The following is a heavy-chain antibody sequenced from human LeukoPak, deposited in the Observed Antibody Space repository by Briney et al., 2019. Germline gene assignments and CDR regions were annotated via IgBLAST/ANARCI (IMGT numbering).Heavy chain of an antibody. CDR2: ISSDGSKK. V-gene: IGHV3-30*01. D-gene: IGHD3-22*01. CDR3: ARDPSGSYSPLYFDY. CDR1: GISLRDYA. Sequence: GGSLRLSCVASGISLRDYAIHWVRQAPGKRPEWVAVISSDGSKKFYADSVKGRFTISRDNAENTLYLQMNSLRPEDAAVYYCARDPSGSYSPLYFDYWGQGTLVTVSS. J-gene: IGHJ4*02.